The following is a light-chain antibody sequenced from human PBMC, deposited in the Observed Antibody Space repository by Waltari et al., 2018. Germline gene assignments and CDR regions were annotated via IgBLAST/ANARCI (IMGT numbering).Light chain of an antibody. CDR2: DTS. CDR1: TGTVTRGHC. V-gene: IGLV7-46*01. CDR3: LLLYHDSSRV. J-gene: IGLJ3*02. Sequence: QAVVTQEPSLTVSPGGTVTLTCGSSTGTVTRGHCPHWIQQKPGQAPMTLIYDTSDKHSWTPARFSGSLLGGKAALTLSGAQPEDEADYYCLLLYHDSSRVFGGGTKLTV.